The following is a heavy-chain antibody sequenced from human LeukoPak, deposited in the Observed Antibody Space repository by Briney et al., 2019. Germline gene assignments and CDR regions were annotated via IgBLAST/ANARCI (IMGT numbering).Heavy chain of an antibody. V-gene: IGHV3-74*01. CDR1: GFTFSSSA. J-gene: IGHJ4*02. D-gene: IGHD6-19*01. Sequence: PGGSLRLSCAASGFTFSSSAMSWVRQAPGKGLVWVSRINSDGSSTSYADSVKGRFTISRDNAKNTLYLQVNSLRADDTAVYYCARGSLRLPDYWGQGTLVTVSS. CDR2: INSDGSST. CDR3: ARGSLRLPDY.